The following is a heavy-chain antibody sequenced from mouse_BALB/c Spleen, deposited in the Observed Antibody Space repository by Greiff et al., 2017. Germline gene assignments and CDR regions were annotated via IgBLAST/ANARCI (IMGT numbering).Heavy chain of an antibody. J-gene: IGHJ2*01. V-gene: IGHV1S81*02. D-gene: IGHD1-1*01. Sequence: VQLQQSGAELVRPGASVKLSCKASGYTFTSYWMHWVKQRPGQGLEWIGEINPSNGRTNYNEKFKSKATLTVDKSSSTAYMQLSSLTSEDSAVYYCARSLYYYGRSHFDYWGQGTTLTVSS. CDR3: ARSLYYYGRSHFDY. CDR2: INPSNGRT. CDR1: GYTFTSYW.